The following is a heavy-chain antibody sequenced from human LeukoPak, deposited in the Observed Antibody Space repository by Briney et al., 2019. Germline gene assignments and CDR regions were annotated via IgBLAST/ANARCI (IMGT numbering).Heavy chain of an antibody. CDR1: GFTFSSYS. CDR2: ISSSSSTI. J-gene: IGHJ5*02. V-gene: IGHV3-48*02. CDR3: AREASWFGELSWLDP. Sequence: GGSLRLSCAASGFTFSSYSMNWVRQAPGKGLEWVSYISSSSSTIYYADSVKGRFTISRDNAKNSLYLQMNSLRDEDTAVYYCAREASWFGELSWLDPWGQGTLVTVSS. D-gene: IGHD3-10*01.